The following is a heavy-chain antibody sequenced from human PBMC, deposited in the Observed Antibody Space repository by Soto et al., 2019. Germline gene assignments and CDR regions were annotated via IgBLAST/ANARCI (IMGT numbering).Heavy chain of an antibody. CDR1: GFSLSTSGVG. CDR3: TQRLQSYRFDP. V-gene: IGHV2-5*01. CDR2: IYWNDDK. Sequence: QITLKESGPTLVKPTQTLTLTCTFSGFSLSTSGVGVGWIRQPPGKALEWLALIYWNDDKRYRPSLKSRLTIPTDTSKTQVVLRITNMDPLDTATSFCTQRLQSYRFDPWGQGTLVTVSS. D-gene: IGHD4-4*01. J-gene: IGHJ5*02.